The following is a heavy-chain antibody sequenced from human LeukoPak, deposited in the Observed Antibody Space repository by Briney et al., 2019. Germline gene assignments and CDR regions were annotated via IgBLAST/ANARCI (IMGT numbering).Heavy chain of an antibody. Sequence: GGSLRLSCASSVFTFSTYWMHCVRQAPGTGLVWVSRLKSDGSTNYADSVKGRFTISRDNAKNTLSLQMNSLRPEDTGVYYCARAPSEIGGYYPEYFRHWGQGTLVTVSS. D-gene: IGHD3-22*01. CDR3: ARAPSEIGGYYPEYFRH. V-gene: IGHV3-74*01. J-gene: IGHJ1*01. CDR2: LKSDGST. CDR1: VFTFSTYW.